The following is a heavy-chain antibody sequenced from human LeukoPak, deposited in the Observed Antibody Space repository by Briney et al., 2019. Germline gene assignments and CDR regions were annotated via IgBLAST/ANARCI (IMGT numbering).Heavy chain of an antibody. D-gene: IGHD3-3*01. CDR2: IIPLFGTA. V-gene: IGHV1-69*05. J-gene: IGHJ4*02. Sequence: SVKVSCKASGGTFSTYAVNWVRQAPGQGLEWMGGIIPLFGTANYAQKFRGRVTITTDESTSTAYMELSSLRSEDTAVYYCARAGYEVDYWGQGTLVTVSS. CDR1: GGTFSTYA. CDR3: ARAGYEVDY.